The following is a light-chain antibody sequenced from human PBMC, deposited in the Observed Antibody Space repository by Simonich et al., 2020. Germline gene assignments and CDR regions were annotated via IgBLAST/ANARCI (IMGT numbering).Light chain of an antibody. Sequence: QSALTQPASVSGSPGQSITISCTGTSSDVGSYNLVSWYQQHPGKAPKLMIYEGSKRPSGVSNRFSGSKSGNTASRTISGLQAEDEADYYCCSYAGSSTFNWVFGGGTKLTVL. CDR3: CSYAGSSTFNWV. CDR2: EGS. J-gene: IGLJ3*02. CDR1: SSDVGSYNL. V-gene: IGLV2-23*03.